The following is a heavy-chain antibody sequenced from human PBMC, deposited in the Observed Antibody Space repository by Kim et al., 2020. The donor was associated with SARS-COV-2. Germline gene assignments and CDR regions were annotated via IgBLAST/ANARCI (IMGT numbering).Heavy chain of an antibody. J-gene: IGHJ6*02. CDR3: TRQRAARPGVYYYGMDV. CDR2: IRSKANSYAT. V-gene: IGHV3-73*01. CDR1: GFTFSGSA. Sequence: GGSLRLSCAASGFTFSGSAMHWVRQASGKGLEWVGRIRSKANSYATAYAASVKGRFTISRDDSKNTAYLQMNSLKTEDTAVYYCTRQRAARPGVYYYGMDVWGQGTTVTVSS. D-gene: IGHD6-6*01.